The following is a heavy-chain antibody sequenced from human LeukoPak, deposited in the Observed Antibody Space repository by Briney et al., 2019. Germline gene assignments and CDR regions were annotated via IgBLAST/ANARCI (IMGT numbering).Heavy chain of an antibody. V-gene: IGHV3-30*18. D-gene: IGHD3-22*01. J-gene: IGHJ4*02. CDR3: AKKYYFDTSGYGPSDY. Sequence: GGSLRLSCVASGFTFSSYGMHWVRQAPGKGLEWVAVISYDGSNKYYADSVKGRFTISRDNSKNTLYLQMNSLRAEDTAVYYCAKKYYFDTSGYGPSDYWGQGTLVTVSS. CDR2: ISYDGSNK. CDR1: GFTFSSYG.